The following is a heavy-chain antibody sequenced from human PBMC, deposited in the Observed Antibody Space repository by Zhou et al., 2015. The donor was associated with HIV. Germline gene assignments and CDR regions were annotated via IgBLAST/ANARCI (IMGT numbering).Heavy chain of an antibody. V-gene: IGHV1-69*01. CDR3: ARSMLQQWLALDYYGMDV. CDR2: IIPIFGTA. D-gene: IGHD6-19*01. J-gene: IGHJ6*02. CDR1: GGTFSSYA. Sequence: QVQLVQSGAEVKKPGSSVKVSCKASGGTFSSYAISWVRQAPGQGLEWMGGIIPIFGTANYAQKFQGRVTITADESTSTAYMELSSLRSEDTAVYYCARSMLQQWLALDYYGMDVWGQGTTVTVSS.